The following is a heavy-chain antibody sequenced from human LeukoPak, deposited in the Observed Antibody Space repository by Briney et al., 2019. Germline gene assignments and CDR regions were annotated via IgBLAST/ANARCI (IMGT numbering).Heavy chain of an antibody. V-gene: IGHV3-33*06. CDR2: IWYDGSNK. Sequence: GGSLRLSCAASGFTFSSYGMHWVRQAPGMGLEWVAVIWYDGSNKYYADSVKGRFTISRDNSKNTLYLQMNSLRAEDTAVYYCAKGSDAFDIWGQGTMVTVSS. J-gene: IGHJ3*02. CDR3: AKGSDAFDI. CDR1: GFTFSSYG.